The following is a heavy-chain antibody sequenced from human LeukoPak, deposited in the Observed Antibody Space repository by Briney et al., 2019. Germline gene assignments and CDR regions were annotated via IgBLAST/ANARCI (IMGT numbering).Heavy chain of an antibody. CDR1: GFTFSNYA. Sequence: GGSLRLSCAASGFTFSNYAMHWVRQAPGKGLEWVAVIWSDGSKTYYTDSVKGRFTISRDNSKNTLYLQMNSLRAEDTAVYYCARGEMATISARWWGQGTLVTVSS. J-gene: IGHJ4*02. D-gene: IGHD5-24*01. CDR2: IWSDGSKT. V-gene: IGHV3-33*01. CDR3: ARGEMATISARW.